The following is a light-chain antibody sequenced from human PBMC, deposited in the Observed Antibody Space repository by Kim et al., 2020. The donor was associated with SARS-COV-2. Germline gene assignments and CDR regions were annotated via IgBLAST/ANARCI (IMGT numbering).Light chain of an antibody. V-gene: IGKV3-15*01. J-gene: IGKJ1*01. CDR2: DAS. Sequence: EIVMTQSPATLSVSPGERATLSCRASRSVTISLAWYQQKSGQAPRLLIYDASTRATGIPARFSGSGSGTEFTLTISSLQSEDFAVYYCQQYNNWPRTFGQGTKVDIK. CDR1: RSVTIS. CDR3: QQYNNWPRT.